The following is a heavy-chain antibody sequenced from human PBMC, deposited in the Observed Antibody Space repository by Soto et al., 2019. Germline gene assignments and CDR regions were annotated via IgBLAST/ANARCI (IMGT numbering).Heavy chain of an antibody. Sequence: PSETLSLTCVVYGGSFHGYYWSWIRQPPRNGLEWIGENNHSGSANYNPTFKSRVAMSVDTSKNQMSLQLSSVPAADTAVYYCARGGRGWQALNWFDPWGQGTLVTVSS. J-gene: IGHJ5*02. D-gene: IGHD6-19*01. CDR2: NNHSGSA. CDR1: GGSFHGYY. V-gene: IGHV4-34*01. CDR3: ARGGRGWQALNWFDP.